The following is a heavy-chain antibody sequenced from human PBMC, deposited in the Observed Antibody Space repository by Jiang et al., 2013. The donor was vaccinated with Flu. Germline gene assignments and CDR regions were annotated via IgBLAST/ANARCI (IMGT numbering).Heavy chain of an antibody. CDR1: GYAFTTYY. CDR3: ARGWDYGDRGPFDS. Sequence: GAEVKKPGASVKVSCKASGYAFTTYYIHWVRQAPGQGLEWMGRFNPLSGDTTYGQNFQDRVTLTIDPSTNTAFMELRNLRSDDTAVYYCARGWDYGDRGPFDSWGQ. CDR2: FNPLSGDT. J-gene: IGHJ4*02. D-gene: IGHD4-17*01. V-gene: IGHV1-46*01.